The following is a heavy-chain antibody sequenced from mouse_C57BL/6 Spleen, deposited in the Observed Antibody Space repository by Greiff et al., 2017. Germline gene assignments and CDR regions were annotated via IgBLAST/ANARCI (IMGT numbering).Heavy chain of an antibody. CDR3: SRNLLCYAMDY. J-gene: IGHJ4*01. Sequence: VQLQQSGAELARPGASVKLSCKASGYTFTSYGISWVKQRTGQGLEWIGEIYPRSGNTYYNEKFKGKATLTADKSSSTAYMELRSLTSADSAVYFCSRNLLCYAMDYWGQGTSVTVSS. V-gene: IGHV1-81*01. CDR1: GYTFTSYG. D-gene: IGHD2-10*01. CDR2: IYPRSGNT.